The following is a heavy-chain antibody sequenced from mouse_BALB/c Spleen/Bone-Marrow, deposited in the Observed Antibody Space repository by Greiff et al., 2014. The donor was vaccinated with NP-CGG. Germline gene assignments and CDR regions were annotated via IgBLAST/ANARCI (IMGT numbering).Heavy chain of an antibody. V-gene: IGHV5-17*02. CDR2: ISSGSSTI. J-gene: IGHJ2*01. Sequence: DVHLVESGGGLVQPGGSRKLSCAASGFTFSSFGMHWVCQAPEKGLEWVAYISSGSSTIYYADTVKGRFTISRDNPKNTLFLQMTSLRSEDTAMYYCARLRRYYGYFDYWGQGTTLTVSS. D-gene: IGHD1-1*01. CDR3: ARLRRYYGYFDY. CDR1: GFTFSSFG.